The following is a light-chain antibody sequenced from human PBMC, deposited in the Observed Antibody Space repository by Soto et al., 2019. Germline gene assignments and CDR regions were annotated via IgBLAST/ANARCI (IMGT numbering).Light chain of an antibody. V-gene: IGKV3-15*01. CDR3: QQYSNWPT. CDR1: QSISRS. J-gene: IGKJ2*01. Sequence: EIVMTQSPATLSVLPGERATLSCRARQSISRSVAWYEQRPGQAAGLLIYDASTRPTGVRARFSGSASGTDFPIPINTLQSDDFVLYFCQQYSNWPTFGQGTKVDI. CDR2: DAS.